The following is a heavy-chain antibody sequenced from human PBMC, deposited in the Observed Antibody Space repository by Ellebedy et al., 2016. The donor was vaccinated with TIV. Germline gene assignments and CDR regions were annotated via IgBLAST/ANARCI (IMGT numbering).Heavy chain of an antibody. CDR3: ARSGRTFGAAIDY. V-gene: IGHV3-11*06. CDR1: GFTFSDYY. CDR2: ISSSSSYT. D-gene: IGHD3-3*01. J-gene: IGHJ4*02. Sequence: GESLKISCAASGFTFSDYYMSWIRQAPGKGLEWVSYISSSSSYTNYADSVKGRFTISRDNAKNSLYLQMNSLRAEDTAVYYCARSGRTFGAAIDYWGQGTLVAVSS.